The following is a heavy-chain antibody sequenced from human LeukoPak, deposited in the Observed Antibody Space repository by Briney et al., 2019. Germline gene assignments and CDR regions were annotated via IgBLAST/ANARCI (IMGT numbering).Heavy chain of an antibody. V-gene: IGHV1-18*01. CDR1: GYTFTSYA. D-gene: IGHD3-22*01. CDR3: ARVPDYYDSSGYYSIDY. J-gene: IGHJ4*02. Sequence: GASVKVSCKASGYTFTSYAMHWVRQAPGQGLEWMGWISAYNGNTNYAQKLQGRVTMTTDTSTSTAYMELRSLRSDDTAVYYCARVPDYYDSSGYYSIDYWGQGTLVTVSS. CDR2: ISAYNGNT.